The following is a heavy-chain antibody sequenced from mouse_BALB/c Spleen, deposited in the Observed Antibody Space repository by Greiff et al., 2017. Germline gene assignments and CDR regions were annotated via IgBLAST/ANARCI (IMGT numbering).Heavy chain of an antibody. V-gene: IGHV5-9-4*01. J-gene: IGHJ4*01. CDR1: GFTFSSYA. CDR3: ARDGYDSYAMDY. D-gene: IGHD2-4*01. CDR2: ISSGGSYT. Sequence: EVQGVESGGGLVKPGGSLKLSCAASGFTFSSYAMSWVRQSPEKRLEWVAEISSGGSYTYYPDTVTGRFTISRDNAKNTLYLEMSSLRSEDTAMYYCARDGYDSYAMDYWGQGTSVTVSS.